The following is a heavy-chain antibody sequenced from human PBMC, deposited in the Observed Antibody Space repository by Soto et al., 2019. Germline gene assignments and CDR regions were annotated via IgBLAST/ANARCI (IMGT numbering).Heavy chain of an antibody. J-gene: IGHJ6*02. CDR2: ISGSGGST. D-gene: IGHD3-10*01. CDR1: GFTFSSYA. CDR3: AADCTMVRGTMYGMDV. V-gene: IGHV3-23*01. Sequence: GGSLRLSCAASGFTFSSYAMSWVRQAPGKGLEWVSAISGSGGSTYYADSVKGRFTISRDNSKNTLYLQMNSLRAEDTAVYYCAADCTMVRGTMYGMDVWGQGTTVTVSS.